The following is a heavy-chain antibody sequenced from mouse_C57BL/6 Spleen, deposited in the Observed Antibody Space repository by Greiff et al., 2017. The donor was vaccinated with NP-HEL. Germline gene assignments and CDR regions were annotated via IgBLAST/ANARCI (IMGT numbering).Heavy chain of an antibody. D-gene: IGHD2-5*01. CDR2: IWSGGST. CDR3: ASPYSNYDYAMDY. J-gene: IGHJ4*01. CDR1: GFSLTSYG. Sequence: VKLVESGPGLVQPSQSLSITCTVSGFSLTSYGVHWVRQSPGKGLEWLGVIWSGGSTDYNAAFISRLSISKDNSKSQVFFKMNSLQADDTAIYYCASPYSNYDYAMDYWGQGTSVTVSS. V-gene: IGHV2-2*01.